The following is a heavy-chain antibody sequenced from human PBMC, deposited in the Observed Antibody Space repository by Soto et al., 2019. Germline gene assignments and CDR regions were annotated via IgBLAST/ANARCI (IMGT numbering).Heavy chain of an antibody. CDR1: GYTVTTHY. J-gene: IGHJ3*02. V-gene: IGHV1-46*01. D-gene: IGHD3-3*01. Sequence: QVQLVQSGAEVKKPGASVKISCTASGYTVTTHYMHWVRQAPGRGLEWMGAINPGSGAAKYTQTFQARVTMTRDTSTNTVYMEMSAPRSEDTAVFYCARGGEVGVAGSAAFDMWGQGTRVTVSS. CDR3: ARGGEVGVAGSAAFDM. CDR2: INPGSGAA.